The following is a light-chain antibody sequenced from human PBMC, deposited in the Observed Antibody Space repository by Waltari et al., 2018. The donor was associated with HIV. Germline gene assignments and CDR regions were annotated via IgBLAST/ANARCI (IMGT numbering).Light chain of an antibody. CDR2: STN. V-gene: IGLV8-61*01. Sequence: QTVVTQEPSFSVSPGGTVTLTCGFSSGSVSNTYYPSWYQQTPGQAPRTLIYSTNTRSSGVPDRFSGSILGNRAALTITGAQADDESDYYCVLYMGSGIWVFGGGTKLTVL. CDR3: VLYMGSGIWV. J-gene: IGLJ3*02. CDR1: SGSVSNTYY.